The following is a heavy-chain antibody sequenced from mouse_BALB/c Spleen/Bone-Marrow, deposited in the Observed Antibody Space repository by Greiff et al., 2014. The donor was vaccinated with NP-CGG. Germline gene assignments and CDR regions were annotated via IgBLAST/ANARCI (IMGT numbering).Heavy chain of an antibody. CDR2: INPSSGYT. J-gene: IGHJ3*01. CDR3: AAGYYGNSGWFAY. CDR1: GYTFTSYT. Sequence: VKLQESGAELARPGASVKMSCKASGYTFTSYTMHWVKQRPGQGLEWIGYINPSSGYTDYNQKFKDKATLTADKSSSTAYMQLRSLTSGDSAVYYCAAGYYGNSGWFAYWGQGTLVTVSA. V-gene: IGHV1-4*01. D-gene: IGHD2-1*01.